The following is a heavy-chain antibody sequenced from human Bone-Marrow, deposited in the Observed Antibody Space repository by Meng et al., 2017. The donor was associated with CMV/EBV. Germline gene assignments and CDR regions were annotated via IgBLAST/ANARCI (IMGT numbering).Heavy chain of an antibody. CDR3: ASSGNPPPLYYYYGMDV. J-gene: IGHJ6*02. CDR2: IIPIFGTA. CDR1: GGTFSSYA. V-gene: IGHV1-69*05. D-gene: IGHD1-26*01. Sequence: SVKVSCKASGGTFSSYAISWVRQAPGQGLEWMGGIIPIFGTANYAQKFQGRVTITTDESTSTAYMELSSLRSEDTAVYYCASSGNPPPLYYYYGMDVWAQGTTVTVSS.